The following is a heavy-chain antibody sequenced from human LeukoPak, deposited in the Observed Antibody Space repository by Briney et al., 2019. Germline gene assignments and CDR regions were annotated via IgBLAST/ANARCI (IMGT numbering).Heavy chain of an antibody. V-gene: IGHV1-69*13. Sequence: GASVKVSCKASGGTFISYAISWVRQAPGQGLEWVGGIIPIFGTANYAQKFQGRVTITADESTSTAYMELSSLRSEDTAVYYCARRRGYSYGSLDYWGQGTLVTVSS. CDR1: GGTFISYA. J-gene: IGHJ4*02. CDR3: ARRRGYSYGSLDY. CDR2: IIPIFGTA. D-gene: IGHD5-18*01.